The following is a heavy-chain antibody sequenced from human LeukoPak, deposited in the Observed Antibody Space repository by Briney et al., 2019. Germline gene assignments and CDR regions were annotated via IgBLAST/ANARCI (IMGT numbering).Heavy chain of an antibody. CDR3: ARDLRTMIGSAGGFDP. Sequence: SETLSLTCTVSGGSISSSSFYWGWIRQPPEKGLEWIGSFFSSGSTYYNPSLKSQVTISVDKSKNQFSLKLSSVTAADTAVYYCARDLRTMIGSAGGFDPWGQGTLVTVSS. J-gene: IGHJ5*02. CDR1: GGSISSSSFY. CDR2: FFSSGST. D-gene: IGHD3-22*01. V-gene: IGHV4-39*07.